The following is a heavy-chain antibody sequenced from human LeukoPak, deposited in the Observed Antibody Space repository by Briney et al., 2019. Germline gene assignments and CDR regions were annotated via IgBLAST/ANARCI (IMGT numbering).Heavy chain of an antibody. V-gene: IGHV1-2*02. CDR2: SSPNSGGT. Sequence: GASVKVSCKASGYTFTGYYMHWVRQAPGQGLEWMGWSSPNSGGTNYAQKVQGRVTMTRDTSISTAYMELSRLRSDDTAVYYCARMGQGIAARPGLGRVDPWGQGTLVTVSS. D-gene: IGHD6-6*01. CDR3: ARMGQGIAARPGLGRVDP. CDR1: GYTFTGYY. J-gene: IGHJ5*02.